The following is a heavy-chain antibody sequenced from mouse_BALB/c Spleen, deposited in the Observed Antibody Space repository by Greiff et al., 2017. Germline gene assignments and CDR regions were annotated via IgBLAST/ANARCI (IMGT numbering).Heavy chain of an antibody. CDR3: ARSLYDYDEGFAY. CDR1: GYTFTDYV. Sequence: VQVVESGPELVKPGASVKMSCKASGYTFTDYVISWVKQRTGQGLEWIGEIYPGSGSTYYNEKFKGKATLTADKSSSTAYMQLSSLTSDDSAVYFCARSLYDYDEGFAYWGQGTLVTVSA. V-gene: IGHV1-77*01. CDR2: IYPGSGST. D-gene: IGHD2-4*01. J-gene: IGHJ3*01.